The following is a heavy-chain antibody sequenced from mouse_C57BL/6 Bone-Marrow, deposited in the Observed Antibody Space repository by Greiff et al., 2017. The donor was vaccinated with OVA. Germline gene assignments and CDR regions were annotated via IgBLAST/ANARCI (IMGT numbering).Heavy chain of an antibody. CDR1: EYEFPSHD. V-gene: IGHV5-2*01. D-gene: IGHD2-2*01. CDR3: ARHVVTTRWYFDV. J-gene: IGHJ1*03. Sequence: EVKLMESGGGLVQPGESLKLSCESNEYEFPSHDMSWVRKTPEKRLELVAAINSDGGSTYYPATMERRFIISRDNTKKTLYLQMSSLRAEDTALYYCARHVVTTRWYFDVWGTGTTVTVSS. CDR2: INSDGGST.